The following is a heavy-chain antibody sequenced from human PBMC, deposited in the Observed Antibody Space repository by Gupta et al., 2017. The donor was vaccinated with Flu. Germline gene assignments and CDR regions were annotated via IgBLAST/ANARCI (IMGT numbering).Heavy chain of an antibody. D-gene: IGHD3-3*01. Sequence: EVQLVESGGGLVQPGGSLRLSCAASVFTLTTYWMSWGRQAPGKGLEWVANMKQDETEKYYVDSVKGRFTISKDNAKNSLYLQMNSLRAEDTAVYYCARGFWSGSPVGGDVWGNGTTVTVSS. V-gene: IGHV3-7*01. CDR2: MKQDETEK. CDR1: VFTLTTYW. CDR3: ARGFWSGSPVGGDV. J-gene: IGHJ6*04.